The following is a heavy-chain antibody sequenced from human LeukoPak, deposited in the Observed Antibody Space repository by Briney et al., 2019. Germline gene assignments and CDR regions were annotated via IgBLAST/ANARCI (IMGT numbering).Heavy chain of an antibody. D-gene: IGHD2-15*01. CDR2: IYTSGST. J-gene: IGHJ4*02. CDR1: GGSISSYY. Sequence: PSETLSLTCTVSGGSISSYYWSWIRQPAGKGLEWIGRIYTSGSTNYNPSLKSRVTMSVDTSKNQFSLKLSSVTAADTAVYYCARNSCSGGSCYHFDYWGRGTLVTVSS. V-gene: IGHV4-4*07. CDR3: ARNSCSGGSCYHFDY.